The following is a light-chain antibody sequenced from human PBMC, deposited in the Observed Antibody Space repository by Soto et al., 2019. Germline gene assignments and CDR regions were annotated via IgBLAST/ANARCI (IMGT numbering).Light chain of an antibody. J-gene: IGLJ2*01. V-gene: IGLV2-14*01. CDR2: NVT. Sequence: QSALTQPASISGSPGQSITIPCSGTSNDIGAYNYVSWYQQHPGKAPKLIIYNVTFRPSGVSDRFSCSKSGNTASLTISRLQPDVEAQYYCCAYTTTPTLVFGGGTKLTVL. CDR1: SNDIGAYNY. CDR3: CAYTTTPTLV.